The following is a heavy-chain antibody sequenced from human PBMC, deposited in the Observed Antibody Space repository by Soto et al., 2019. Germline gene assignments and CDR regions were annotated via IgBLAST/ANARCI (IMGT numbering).Heavy chain of an antibody. V-gene: IGHV4-34*01. CDR1: GGSFSGYY. CDR2: INHSGST. J-gene: IGHJ4*02. CDR3: ARESWNDYVWGSYRYPVGFDY. D-gene: IGHD3-16*02. Sequence: SETLSLTCAVYGGSFSGYYWSWIRQPPGKGLEWIGEINHSGSTNYNPSLKSRVTISVDTSKNQFSLKLSSVAAADTAVYYCARESWNDYVWGSYRYPVGFDYWGQGTLVTVSS.